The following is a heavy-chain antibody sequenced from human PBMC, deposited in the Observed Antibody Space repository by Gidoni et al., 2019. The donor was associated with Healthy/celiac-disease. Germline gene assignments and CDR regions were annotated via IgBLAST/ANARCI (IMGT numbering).Heavy chain of an antibody. Sequence: QVQLQESGPGLVKPSGTLSLTCAVSGGSISSSNWWTWVRQPPGKGLEWIGEIYHRGSTNYNPSLKSRVTISLDKSKNQFSLKLTSVTAADTAVYYCARLPVMVCDTSFFYYYGMDVWGQGTTVTASS. J-gene: IGHJ6*02. CDR3: ARLPVMVCDTSFFYYYGMDV. CDR1: GGSISSSNW. CDR2: IYHRGST. V-gene: IGHV4-4*02. D-gene: IGHD2-21*01.